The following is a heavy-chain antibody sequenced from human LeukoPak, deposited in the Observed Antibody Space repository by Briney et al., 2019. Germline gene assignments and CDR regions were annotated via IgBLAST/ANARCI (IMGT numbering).Heavy chain of an antibody. CDR2: INPNSGGT. V-gene: IGHV1-2*06. CDR3: ATTTAMALNSYYYSMDV. CDR1: GYTFTGYY. Sequence: ASVKVSCKASGYTFTGYYMHWVRQAPGQGLEWMGRINPNSGGTNYAQKFQGRVTMTRDTSISTAYMELSRLRSDDTAVYYCATTTAMALNSYYYSMDVWGKGTTVTVSS. J-gene: IGHJ6*03. D-gene: IGHD5-18*01.